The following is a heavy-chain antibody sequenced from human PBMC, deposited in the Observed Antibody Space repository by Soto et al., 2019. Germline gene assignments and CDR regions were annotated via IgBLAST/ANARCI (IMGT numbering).Heavy chain of an antibody. CDR2: IDPSDSYT. CDR3: ARLKYYDSSGYYGSAFDI. J-gene: IGHJ3*02. V-gene: IGHV5-10-1*01. CDR1: GYSFTSYW. Sequence: PGESLKISCKGSGYSFTSYWISWVRQMPGKGLEWMGRIDPSDSYTNYSPSFQGHVTISADKSISTAYLQWSSLKASDTAMYYCARLKYYDSSGYYGSAFDIWGQGTMVTV. D-gene: IGHD3-22*01.